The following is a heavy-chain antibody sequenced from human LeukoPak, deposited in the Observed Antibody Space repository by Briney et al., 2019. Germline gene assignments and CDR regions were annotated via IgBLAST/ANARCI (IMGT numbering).Heavy chain of an antibody. CDR2: INHSGST. D-gene: IGHD3-3*01. V-gene: IGHV4-34*01. CDR3: ARGLDYYDFWSVRSYYYYMDV. J-gene: IGHJ6*03. Sequence: PSETLSLTCGVYGGSFSGYYWSWIRQPPGKGLEWIGEINHSGSTNYNPSLKSRVTISVDTSKNQFSLKLSSVTAADTAVYYCARGLDYYDFWSVRSYYYYMDVWGKGTTVTVSS. CDR1: GGSFSGYY.